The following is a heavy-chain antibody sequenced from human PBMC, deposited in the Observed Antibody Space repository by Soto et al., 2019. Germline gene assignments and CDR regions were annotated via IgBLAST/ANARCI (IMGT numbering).Heavy chain of an antibody. D-gene: IGHD5-12*01. J-gene: IGHJ4*02. CDR1: GGSISSISYY. V-gene: IGHV4-61*05. CDR2: IYYSGST. Sequence: SETLPLTCTVSGGSISSISYYWGWIRQPPGKGLEWIGYIYYSGSTNYNPSLKSRVTISVDTSKNQFSPKLSSVTAADTAVYYCARHGGYSVWGQGTLVTVSS. CDR3: ARHGGYSV.